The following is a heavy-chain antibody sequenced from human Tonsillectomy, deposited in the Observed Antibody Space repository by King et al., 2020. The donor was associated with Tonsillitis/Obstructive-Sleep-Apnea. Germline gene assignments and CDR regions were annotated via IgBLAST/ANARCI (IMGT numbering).Heavy chain of an antibody. CDR3: AGIKDCSSTSCYAVRAFDI. D-gene: IGHD2-2*01. V-gene: IGHV1-2*06. J-gene: IGHJ3*02. CDR2: SNPNSGGT. Sequence: QLVQSGAEVKKPGASVKVSCKASGYTFTGYYMHWVRQAPGQGLEWMGRSNPNSGGTNYAQKFQGRVTMTRDTSISPANMELSRLRSDDTAVYYCAGIKDCSSTSCYAVRAFDIWGQGTMVTVSS. CDR1: GYTFTGYY.